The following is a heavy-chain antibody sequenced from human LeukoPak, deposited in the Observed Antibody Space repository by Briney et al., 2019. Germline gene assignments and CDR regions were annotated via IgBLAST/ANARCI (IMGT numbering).Heavy chain of an antibody. CDR2: IYHSGST. V-gene: IGHV4-30-2*01. CDR1: GGSISSSGYS. Sequence: KASETLSLTCAVSGGSISSSGYSWSWIRQPPGKGLEWIGYIYHSGSTYYNPSLKSRVTISVDRPKNQFSLKLSSVTAADTAVYYCARDRGRSGSYLDYWGQGTLVTVSS. D-gene: IGHD1-26*01. J-gene: IGHJ4*02. CDR3: ARDRGRSGSYLDY.